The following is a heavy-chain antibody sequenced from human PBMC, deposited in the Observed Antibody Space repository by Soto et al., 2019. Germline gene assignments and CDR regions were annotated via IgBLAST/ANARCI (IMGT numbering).Heavy chain of an antibody. V-gene: IGHV4-59*12. CDR1: GGSISSYY. CDR2: IYYSGST. J-gene: IGHJ4*02. D-gene: IGHD3-3*01. CDR3: ARATQSITIFGVVITYFDY. Sequence: SETLSLTCTVSGGSISSYYWSWIRQPPGKGLEWIGYIYYSGSTNYNPSLKSRVTISVDTSKNQFSLKLSSVTAADTAVYYCARATQSITIFGVVITYFDYWGQGTLVTVSS.